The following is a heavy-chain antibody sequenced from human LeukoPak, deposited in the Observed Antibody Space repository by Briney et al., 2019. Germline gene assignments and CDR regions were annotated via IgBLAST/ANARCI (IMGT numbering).Heavy chain of an antibody. CDR3: ARVRWSHYYFDY. CDR2: IYYSGST. J-gene: IGHJ4*02. V-gene: IGHV4-30-4*01. D-gene: IGHD4-23*01. CDR1: GGSISSGDYY. Sequence: SETLSLTCTVSGGSISSGDYYWSWIRQPPGKGLEWIGYIYYSGSTYYNPSLKSRVTISVDTSKNQFSLKLSSVTAADTAVYYCARVRWSHYYFDYWGQGTLVTVSS.